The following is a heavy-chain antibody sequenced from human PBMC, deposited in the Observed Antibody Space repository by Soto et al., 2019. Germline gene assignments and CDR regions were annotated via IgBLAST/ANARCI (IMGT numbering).Heavy chain of an antibody. V-gene: IGHV4-34*01. CDR3: GSGTTAAIRVMDV. J-gene: IGHJ6*04. CDR1: RGSFSGFY. Sequence: PSETLSLTCAVYRGSFSGFYWSWIRQPPGKGLEWIGEINHSGSTNYNPSLKSRVTISVDTSKNQFSLKLSSVTAADTAVYYCGSGTTAAIRVMDVWGKGTTVTV. D-gene: IGHD6-25*01. CDR2: INHSGST.